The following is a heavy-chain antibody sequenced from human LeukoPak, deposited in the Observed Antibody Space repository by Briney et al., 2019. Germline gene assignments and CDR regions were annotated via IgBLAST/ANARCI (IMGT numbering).Heavy chain of an antibody. D-gene: IGHD3-22*01. CDR3: AGLRYDSSGRFFDN. CDR2: INSDGRST. Sequence: PGGSLRLSCAASGFTFSSDWMHWVRQAPGKGLVWVSRINSDGRSTSYADSVKGRFTISRDNAKNTLYLQMNSLRAEDTAVYYYAGLRYDSSGRFFDNWGQGTLVTVSS. V-gene: IGHV3-74*01. CDR1: GFTFSSDW. J-gene: IGHJ4*02.